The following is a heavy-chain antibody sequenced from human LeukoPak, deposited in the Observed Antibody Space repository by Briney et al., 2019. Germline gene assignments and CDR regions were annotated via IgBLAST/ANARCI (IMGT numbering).Heavy chain of an antibody. CDR1: GFTFSSYS. CDR3: ARLNPYAFDI. D-gene: IGHD1-14*01. V-gene: IGHV3-48*01. CDR2: ISSSSSTI. Sequence: GGSLRLSCAASGFTFSSYSMNWVRQAPGKGLEWVSYISSSSSTIYYADSVKGRFTISRDNAKNSLYLQMNSLRAEDTAVYYCARLNPYAFDIWGQGTMVTVSS. J-gene: IGHJ3*02.